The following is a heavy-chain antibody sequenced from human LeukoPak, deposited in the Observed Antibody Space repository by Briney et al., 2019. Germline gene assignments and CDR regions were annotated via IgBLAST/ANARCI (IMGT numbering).Heavy chain of an antibody. CDR1: RFTFSSYS. CDR3: ARDYSSGWYANMDV. D-gene: IGHD6-19*01. V-gene: IGHV3-21*01. CDR2: IGSSSSYI. Sequence: GGSLRLSCAASRFTFSSYSMNWVRQAPGKGLEWVSSIGSSSSYIYYADSVKGRFTISRDNAKNSLYLQMNSLRAEDTAVYYCARDYSSGWYANMDVWGKGTTVTISS. J-gene: IGHJ6*03.